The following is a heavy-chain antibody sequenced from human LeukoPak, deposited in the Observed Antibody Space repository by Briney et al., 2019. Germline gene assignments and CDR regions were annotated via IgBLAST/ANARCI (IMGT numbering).Heavy chain of an antibody. CDR2: ISYDGSNK. D-gene: IGHD3-22*01. J-gene: IGHJ6*02. V-gene: IGHV3-30-3*01. Sequence: GGSLRLSCAASGFTFSSYAMHWVRQAPGKGLEWVAVISYDGSNKYYADSVKGRFTISRDKSKNTRYLQMNSLRAEDTAVYYCARALPISMIVVVYPGGMDVWGQGTTVAVSS. CDR1: GFTFSSYA. CDR3: ARALPISMIVVVYPGGMDV.